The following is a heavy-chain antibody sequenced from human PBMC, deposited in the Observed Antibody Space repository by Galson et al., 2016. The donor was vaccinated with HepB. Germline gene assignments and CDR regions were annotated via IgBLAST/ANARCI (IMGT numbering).Heavy chain of an antibody. CDR1: GGSVSSSPYH. Sequence: SETLSLTCSVSGGSVSSSPYHWSWIRQPPGKGLEWLGEVNHSGKTTYNASFKSRVTVSVDASLKHFSLRLRSVAAGDSAIYNCAKYDWTYGSFDPWGQGTLVTVSS. D-gene: IGHD1-20*01. CDR2: VNHSGKT. J-gene: IGHJ5*02. V-gene: IGHV4-39*02. CDR3: AKYDWTYGSFDP.